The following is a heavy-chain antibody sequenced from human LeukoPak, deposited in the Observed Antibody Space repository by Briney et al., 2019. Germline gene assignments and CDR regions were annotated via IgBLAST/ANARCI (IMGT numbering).Heavy chain of an antibody. CDR2: IYYSGST. CDR1: GGSISSSSYY. D-gene: IGHD6-13*01. CDR3: ARTTAAPGGGYYFDY. J-gene: IGHJ4*02. Sequence: PSETLSLTCTVSGGSISSSSYYWGWIRQPPGKGLEWIGSIYYSGSTYYNLALKSRVTMSVHTSRNQFSLNLTSVTAADTAVYYCARTTAAPGGGYYFDYWGQGTLVTVSS. V-gene: IGHV4-39*01.